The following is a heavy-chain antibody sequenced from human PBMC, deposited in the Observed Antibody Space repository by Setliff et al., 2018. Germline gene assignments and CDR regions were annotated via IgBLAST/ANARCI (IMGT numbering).Heavy chain of an antibody. Sequence: SETLSLTCTVSGGSISSYYWSWIRQPPGKGLEWIGYIYYSGSTNYNPSLKSRVTISVDTSKNQFSLKLSSVTAADTAVYYCARGGNDYKWGAFDIWGQGTMVTGSS. CDR1: GGSISSYY. CDR2: IYYSGST. CDR3: ARGGNDYKWGAFDI. J-gene: IGHJ3*02. D-gene: IGHD4-4*01. V-gene: IGHV4-59*01.